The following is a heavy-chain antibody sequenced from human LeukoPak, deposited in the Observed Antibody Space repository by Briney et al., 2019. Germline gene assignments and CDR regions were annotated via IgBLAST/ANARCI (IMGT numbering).Heavy chain of an antibody. CDR2: ISGTGGNT. J-gene: IGHJ4*02. Sequence: GGSLRLSCAASGFTFSNYAMSWVRQAPGKGLEWVSAISGTGGNTYYADSVKGRFTISRDNSRHTLYLQMNGLRAEDTAVYYCAKDTRALLXLXYFDCWGQGTLVTVS. D-gene: IGHD1-26*01. CDR3: AKDTRALLXLXYFDC. CDR1: GFTFSNYA. V-gene: IGHV3-23*01.